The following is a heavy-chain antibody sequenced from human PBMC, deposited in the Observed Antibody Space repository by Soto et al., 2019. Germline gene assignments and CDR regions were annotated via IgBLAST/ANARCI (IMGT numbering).Heavy chain of an antibody. D-gene: IGHD3-9*01. Sequence: ASVKVSCKSSGYTFTALYMNWVRQAPGQGLEWMGWVNPNTGLTKYAQKFQGRVSMTRDTSINTAYMELSGLTSDDTAVYYCTTLRLDPWGQGTLVTVSS. J-gene: IGHJ5*02. CDR2: VNPNTGLT. V-gene: IGHV1-2*02. CDR3: TTLRLDP. CDR1: GYTFTALY.